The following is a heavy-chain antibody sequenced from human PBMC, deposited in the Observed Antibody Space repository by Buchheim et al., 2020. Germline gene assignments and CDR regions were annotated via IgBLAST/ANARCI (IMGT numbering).Heavy chain of an antibody. CDR3: TRGNYDLELHGSWFDP. J-gene: IGHJ5*02. CDR2: INHSGST. D-gene: IGHD1-7*01. CDR1: GGSFSGYY. Sequence: QVQLQQWGAGLLKPSETLSLTCAVYGGSFSGYYWSWIRQPPGKGLEWIGEINHSGSTNYNPSLKSRVTISVDTSKNQFSLKLSSVTAADTAVYYCTRGNYDLELHGSWFDPWGQGTL. V-gene: IGHV4-34*01.